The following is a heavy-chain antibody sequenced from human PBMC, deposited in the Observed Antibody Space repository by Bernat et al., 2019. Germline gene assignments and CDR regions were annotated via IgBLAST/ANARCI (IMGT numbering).Heavy chain of an antibody. CDR2: ISAYNGNT. CDR3: ARDSRYSSSSDDAFDI. Sequence: QVQLVQSGAEVKKPGASVKVSCKASGYTFTSYGISWVRQAPGQGLEWMRWISAYNGNTNYAQKLQGRVTMTTDTSTSTAYMELGSLRSDDTAVYYCARDSRYSSSSDDAFDIWGKGTMVTVSS. CDR1: GYTFTSYG. D-gene: IGHD6-6*01. J-gene: IGHJ3*02. V-gene: IGHV1-18*01.